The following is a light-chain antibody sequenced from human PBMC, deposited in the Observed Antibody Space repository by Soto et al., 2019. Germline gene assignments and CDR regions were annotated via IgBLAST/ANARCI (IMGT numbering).Light chain of an antibody. V-gene: IGKV1-5*03. Sequence: DIQMTQSPSTLSPSLGDRVTTTCRARRSISNWLAWHQQRPGMAPNLLVHRASLLDSGVPSRFSGSGSGTEFTLTIRSLQPEDFATYYCQHNNSPWTFGQGTKVDIK. CDR1: RSISNW. J-gene: IGKJ1*01. CDR3: QHNNSPWT. CDR2: RAS.